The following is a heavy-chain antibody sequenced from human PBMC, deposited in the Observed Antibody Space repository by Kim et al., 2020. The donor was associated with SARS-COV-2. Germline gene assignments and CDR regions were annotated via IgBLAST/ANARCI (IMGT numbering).Heavy chain of an antibody. D-gene: IGHD3-10*01. CDR3: ARSYFATFHT. Sequence: GGSLRLSCTAFGFTFSSYWMQWVRQAPGKGLVWVSHISSDGSGTKYADSVKGRFTISRDNAKNTLYMQMDGLRAEDTAVYYCARSYFATFHTWGQGTLVTVFS. V-gene: IGHV3-74*01. CDR1: GFTFSSYW. J-gene: IGHJ1*01. CDR2: ISSDGSGT.